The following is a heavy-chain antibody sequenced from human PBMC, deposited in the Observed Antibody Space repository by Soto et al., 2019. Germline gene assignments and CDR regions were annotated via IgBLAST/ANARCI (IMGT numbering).Heavy chain of an antibody. Sequence: EVQLVESGGGLVQPGGSLRLSCVASEFTFSSSWMTWVRQAPGKGLEWVANINQDGSEKHYLDSVKGRFTLSRDNAKNSLYLQMNSLRADDTAAYFCARGHYDMDVWGQGTTVTVSS. V-gene: IGHV3-7*04. CDR2: INQDGSEK. CDR3: ARGHYDMDV. J-gene: IGHJ6*02. CDR1: EFTFSSSW.